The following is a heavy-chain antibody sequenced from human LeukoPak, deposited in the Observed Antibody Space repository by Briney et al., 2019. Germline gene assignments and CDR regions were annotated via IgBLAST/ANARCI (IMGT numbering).Heavy chain of an antibody. V-gene: IGHV3-21*01. CDR2: ISPSSNYK. Sequence: AGGSLRLSCAASGFAFSDFWMSWVRQAPGKGLEWVSYISPSSNYKYYADSLKGRITISRDNAKNSLYLQMNSLRAEDTAVYYCAREGYDLSQDYFAMDVWGQGTTVTVSS. CDR1: GFAFSDFW. D-gene: IGHD3/OR15-3a*01. J-gene: IGHJ6*02. CDR3: AREGYDLSQDYFAMDV.